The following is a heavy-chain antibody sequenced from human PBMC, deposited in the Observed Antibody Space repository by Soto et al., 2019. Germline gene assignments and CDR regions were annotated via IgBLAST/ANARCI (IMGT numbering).Heavy chain of an antibody. CDR2: IFYSGNT. Sequence: NPSETLSLTCTVSGGSINSDPYYWGWIRQPPGEGLEWIGSIFYSGNTYYSPSLKSRVTISVDTSKNQFSLKLSSVTAADTAVYYCARAGITMVRGVIRDYYGMDVWGQGTTVTVSS. CDR3: ARAGITMVRGVIRDYYGMDV. V-gene: IGHV4-39*01. D-gene: IGHD3-10*01. CDR1: GGSINSDPYY. J-gene: IGHJ6*02.